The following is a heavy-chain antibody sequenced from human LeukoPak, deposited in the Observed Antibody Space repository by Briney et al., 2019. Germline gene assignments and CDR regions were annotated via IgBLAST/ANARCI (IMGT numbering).Heavy chain of an antibody. CDR2: INSDGSST. CDR3: ARKGYYYYYMDV. J-gene: IGHJ6*03. CDR1: GFTFSSYW. Sequence: GGSLRLSCAASGFTFSSYWMHWVRQAPGKGLVWVSRINSDGSSTSYADPVKGRFTISRDNAKNTLYLQMNSLRAEDTAVYYCARKGYYYYYMDVWGKGTTVTISS. V-gene: IGHV3-74*01.